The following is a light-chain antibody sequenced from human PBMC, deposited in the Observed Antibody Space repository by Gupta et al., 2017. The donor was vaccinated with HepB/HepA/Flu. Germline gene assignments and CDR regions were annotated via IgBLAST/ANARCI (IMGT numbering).Light chain of an antibody. V-gene: IGLV2-14*01. CDR1: SSDVGGFDY. Sequence: QSALTQIASVSRSPGQSITISCTGTSSDVGGFDYVSWYQQYPGKAPKVMIYDVSNRPSGVSNRFSGSKSGNTASLTISGLQAEDEADYYCSSYTSGSTLVVFGGGTKLTVL. CDR2: DVS. J-gene: IGLJ2*01. CDR3: SSYTSGSTLVV.